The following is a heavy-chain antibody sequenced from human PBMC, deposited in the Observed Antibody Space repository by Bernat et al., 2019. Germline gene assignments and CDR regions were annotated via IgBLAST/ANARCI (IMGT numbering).Heavy chain of an antibody. CDR2: IKQDGSEK. CDR3: ARLLGIVVVVAANWFDP. V-gene: IGHV3-7*03. J-gene: IGHJ5*02. D-gene: IGHD2-15*01. Sequence: EVQLVESGGGLVQPGGSLRLSCAASGFTFSSYWMSWVRQAPGKGLEWVAIIKQDGSEKYYVDSVKGRFTISRDNAKNSLYLQMNSLRAEDTAVYYCARLLGIVVVVAANWFDPWGQGTLVTVSS. CDR1: GFTFSSYW.